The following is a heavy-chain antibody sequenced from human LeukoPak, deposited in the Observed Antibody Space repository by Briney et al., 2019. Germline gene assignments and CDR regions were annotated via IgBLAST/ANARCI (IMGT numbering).Heavy chain of an antibody. J-gene: IGHJ4*02. V-gene: IGHV5-51*01. CDR3: ARRAYYDSSGYQIEYYFDY. D-gene: IGHD3-22*01. CDR1: GYSFTSYW. CDR2: IYPGDSDT. Sequence: GESLKISCKGSGYSFTSYWIGWVRQMPGKGLGWMGIIYPGDSDTRYSPSFQGQVTISADKSISTAYLQWSSLKASDTAMYYCARRAYYDSSGYQIEYYFDYWGQGTLVTVSS.